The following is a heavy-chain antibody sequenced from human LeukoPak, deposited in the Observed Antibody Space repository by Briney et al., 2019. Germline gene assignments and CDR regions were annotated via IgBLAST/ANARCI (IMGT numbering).Heavy chain of an antibody. Sequence: HPGGSLRLSCAASGFTFSRYAMHWVRQAPGKGLEWVSAISGSGGSTYYADSVKGRFTISRDNSKNTLYLQMNSLRAEDTAVYYCAKQHIVVVTATHDYWGQGTLVTVSS. V-gene: IGHV3-23*01. J-gene: IGHJ4*02. D-gene: IGHD2-21*02. CDR2: ISGSGGST. CDR3: AKQHIVVVTATHDY. CDR1: GFTFSRYA.